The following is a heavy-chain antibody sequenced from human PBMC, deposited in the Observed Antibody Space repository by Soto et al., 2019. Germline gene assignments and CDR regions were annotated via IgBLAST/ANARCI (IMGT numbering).Heavy chain of an antibody. CDR2: ISSRGSTI. CDR3: ARDASAYSYGSFSPFDY. J-gene: IGHJ4*02. CDR1: GFTFSDYY. Sequence: PGGSLRLSCAASGFTFSDYYLSWIRQAPGMGLEWISYISSRGSTIYYADSVKGRFTISRDNAKNSLYLQMNSLRAEDTAVYYCARDASAYSYGSFSPFDYWGQGTLVTVSS. D-gene: IGHD5-18*01. V-gene: IGHV3-11*01.